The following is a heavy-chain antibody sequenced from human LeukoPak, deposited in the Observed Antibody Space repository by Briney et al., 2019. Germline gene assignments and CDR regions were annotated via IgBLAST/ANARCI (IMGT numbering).Heavy chain of an antibody. D-gene: IGHD3-22*01. J-gene: IGHJ4*02. V-gene: IGHV3-23*01. CDR3: AKIGYYDSSGYYDTFDY. CDR1: GFTFSSYA. Sequence: PGGSLRLSCAASGFTFSSYAMSWVRQAPGKGLEWVSAISGSGGSTYYADSVKGRFTISRDNSKNTLYLQMNCLRAEDTAVYYCAKIGYYDSSGYYDTFDYWGQGTLVTVSS. CDR2: ISGSGGST.